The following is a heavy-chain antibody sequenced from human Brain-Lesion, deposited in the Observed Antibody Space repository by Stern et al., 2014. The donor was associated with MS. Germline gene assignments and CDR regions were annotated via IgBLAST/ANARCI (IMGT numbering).Heavy chain of an antibody. CDR3: ARGERWFDS. J-gene: IGHJ5*01. D-gene: IGHD3-10*01. CDR2: VNNDGRRT. Sequence: EVQLVESGGGLVQPGGSLRLSCAASGFTFSNYWMHWVRQAPGTGLVWVSRVNNDGRRTSYADSVKGRFTMSRDNAKNTLYLQMNSLRVEDTAIYYCARGERWFDSWGQGTLVTVS. V-gene: IGHV3-74*02. CDR1: GFTFSNYW.